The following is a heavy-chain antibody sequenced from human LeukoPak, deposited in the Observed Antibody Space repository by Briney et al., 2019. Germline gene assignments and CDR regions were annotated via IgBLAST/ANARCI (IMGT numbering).Heavy chain of an antibody. J-gene: IGHJ5*02. CDR1: GYSIAGYY. V-gene: IGHV1-2*06. D-gene: IGHD1-26*01. Sequence: ASVKVSCKNPGYSIAGYYIHWVRQAPGQGLEWMGRLNPNYRDTNFAQRFQGRVTMTRDTTITTAFMELSSLKSEDTAVYYCARGRSGSSSPIRWFDPWGQGTLVTVSS. CDR3: ARGRSGSSSPIRWFDP. CDR2: LNPNYRDT.